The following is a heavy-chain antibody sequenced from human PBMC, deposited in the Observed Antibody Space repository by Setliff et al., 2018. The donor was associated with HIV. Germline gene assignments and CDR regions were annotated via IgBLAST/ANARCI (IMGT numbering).Heavy chain of an antibody. Sequence: GGSLRLSCAASGFTFSNYAMHWVRQAPGKGLEWVSAISGSGGSTYYADSVKGRFTISRDNSKNTLYLQMNSLRAEDTAVYYCARASYYYDSSGWVDYWGQGTLVTVSS. J-gene: IGHJ4*02. D-gene: IGHD3-22*01. CDR2: ISGSGGST. V-gene: IGHV3-23*01. CDR3: ARASYYYDSSGWVDY. CDR1: GFTFSNYA.